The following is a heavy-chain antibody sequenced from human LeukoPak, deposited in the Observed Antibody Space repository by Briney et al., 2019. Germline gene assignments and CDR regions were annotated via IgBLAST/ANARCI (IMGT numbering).Heavy chain of an antibody. D-gene: IGHD3-3*01. CDR1: GFTFSSYT. V-gene: IGHV3-48*03. J-gene: IGHJ4*02. Sequence: GGSLRLSCTASGFTFSSYTMNWVRQAPGKGLEWIAYLSSSGSAFSYADSVKGRFTIARDNAKNSVYLEMYSLRADDTAVYYCARSARLMKGVVEVTALDDWGQGTLGTVSS. CDR3: ARSARLMKGVVEVTALDD. CDR2: LSSSGSAF.